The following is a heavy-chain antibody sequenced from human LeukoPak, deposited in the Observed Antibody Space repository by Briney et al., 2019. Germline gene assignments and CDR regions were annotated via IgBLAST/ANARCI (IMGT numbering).Heavy chain of an antibody. CDR2: IHKNAIT. V-gene: IGHV3-53*01. D-gene: IGHD5-12*01. J-gene: IGHJ4*02. Sequence: GRSLRLSCAASGFTVSSNYMTWVRQAPGKGLEWVSVIHKNAITYYADTVKGRFTISRDNSKNTLYLQMNSLRAEDTAVYYCARAPSGYHNTGGQGTLVTVSS. CDR1: GFTVSSNY. CDR3: ARAPSGYHNT.